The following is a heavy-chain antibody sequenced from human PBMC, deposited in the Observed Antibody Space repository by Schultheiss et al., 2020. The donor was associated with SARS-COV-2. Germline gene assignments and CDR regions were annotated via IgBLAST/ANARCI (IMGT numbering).Heavy chain of an antibody. CDR3: ARRDGYSGYDVPKGFDY. J-gene: IGHJ4*02. CDR2: IWYDGSNK. V-gene: IGHV3-33*01. Sequence: GESLKISCAASGFTFSSYGMHWVRQAPGKGLEWVAVIWYDGSNKYYADSVKGRFTISRDNSKNTLYLQMNSLRAEDTAVYYCARRDGYSGYDVPKGFDYWGQGTLVTVSS. D-gene: IGHD5-12*01. CDR1: GFTFSSYG.